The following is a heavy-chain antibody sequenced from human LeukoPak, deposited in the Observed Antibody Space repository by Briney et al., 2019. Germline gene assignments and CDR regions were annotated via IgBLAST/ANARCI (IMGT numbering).Heavy chain of an antibody. CDR3: ARRGVIRYSGYVP. CDR2: IFYSGTT. Sequence: SETLSLTCTVSGGSISSGGYYWSWIRQHPGKGLEFIGYIFYSGTTYYNPSLKSRVSISLDTSLNQFSLKVISVTAADTAVYYCARRGVIRYSGYVPWGQGTLVTVSS. CDR1: GGSISSGGYY. D-gene: IGHD5-12*01. J-gene: IGHJ4*02. V-gene: IGHV4-31*03.